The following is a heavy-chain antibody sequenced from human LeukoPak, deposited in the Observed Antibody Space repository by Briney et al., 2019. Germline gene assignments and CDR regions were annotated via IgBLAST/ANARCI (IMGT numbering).Heavy chain of an antibody. CDR2: IYSGVRA. J-gene: IGHJ6*02. CDR3: VTDRDPHRGMDV. Sequence: GGSLRLSCAASGFTVSSHYVTWVRQAPGKGLEWVSVIYSGVRADYADSVKGRFTISRDNSKNAVYLQMNSLRVEDTAVYYCVTDRDPHRGMDVWGRGTTVTVSS. CDR1: GFTVSSHY. V-gene: IGHV3-53*01. D-gene: IGHD3-10*01.